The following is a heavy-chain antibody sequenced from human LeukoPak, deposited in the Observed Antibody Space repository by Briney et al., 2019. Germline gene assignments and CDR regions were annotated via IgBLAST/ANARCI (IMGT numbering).Heavy chain of an antibody. J-gene: IGHJ4*02. CDR1: GYTFTSYG. D-gene: IGHD1-26*01. CDR2: INPSGGST. V-gene: IGHV1-46*01. CDR3: ARTGGEEWEHHFDY. Sequence: ASVKVSCKASGYTFTSYGISWVRQAPGQGLEWMGIINPSGGSTSYAQKFQGRVTMTRDTSTSTVYMELSSLRSEDTAVYYCARTGGEEWEHHFDYWGQGTLVTVSS.